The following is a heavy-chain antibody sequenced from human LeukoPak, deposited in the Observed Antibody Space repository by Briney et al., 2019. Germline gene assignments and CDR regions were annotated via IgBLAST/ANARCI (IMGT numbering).Heavy chain of an antibody. V-gene: IGHV3-7*04. Sequence: GGSLRLSCAASGVRFSTYWMSWVRQAPGKGLEWVASIEEDGSEKYYVDSVKGRFTISRDNAKNSLFLQMNSLRVDDTAVYYCARGGSYYANWGQGTLVTVSS. CDR2: IEEDGSEK. J-gene: IGHJ4*02. D-gene: IGHD3-10*01. CDR3: ARGGSYYAN. CDR1: GVRFSTYW.